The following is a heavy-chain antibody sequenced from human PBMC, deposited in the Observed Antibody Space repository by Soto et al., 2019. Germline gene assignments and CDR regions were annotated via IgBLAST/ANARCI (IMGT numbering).Heavy chain of an antibody. Sequence: ASVKVSCKAFGFIFDNYAISWVRQAPGQGLEWMGWISANSGNTNYAQKLQGRVTMTTDTSTSTAYMELRSLRSDDTAVYYCATAGNYDSSGRDFWGQGTLVTVSS. CDR1: GFIFDNYA. V-gene: IGHV1-18*04. CDR3: ATAGNYDSSGRDF. CDR2: ISANSGNT. D-gene: IGHD3-22*01. J-gene: IGHJ4*02.